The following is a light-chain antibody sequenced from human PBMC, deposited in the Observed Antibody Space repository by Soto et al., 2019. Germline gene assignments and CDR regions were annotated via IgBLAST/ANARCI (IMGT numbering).Light chain of an antibody. CDR1: SSDVGGYNY. J-gene: IGLJ1*01. V-gene: IGLV2-14*01. CDR3: SSYTSSSTLSV. Sequence: QSALTQPASVSGSPGQSITISCTGTSSDVGGYNYVSWYQQHPGKAPKLMIYEVSNRPSGVSNRFSGSKSGNTASLTISGLQAEDEAGYYCSSYTSSSTLSVFGTGTKLTVL. CDR2: EVS.